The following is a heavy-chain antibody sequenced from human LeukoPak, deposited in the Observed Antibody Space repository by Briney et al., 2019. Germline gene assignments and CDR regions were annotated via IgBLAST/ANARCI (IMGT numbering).Heavy chain of an antibody. D-gene: IGHD1-26*01. J-gene: IGHJ5*02. CDR3: ARDLVGATRIDWFDP. Sequence: ASVKVSCKASGYTFTSYCMHWVRQAPGQGLEWMGIINPSGGSTSYAQKFQGRVTMTRDTSTSTVYMELSSLRSEDTAVYYCARDLVGATRIDWFDPWGQGTLVTVSS. CDR1: GYTFTSYC. CDR2: INPSGGST. V-gene: IGHV1-46*01.